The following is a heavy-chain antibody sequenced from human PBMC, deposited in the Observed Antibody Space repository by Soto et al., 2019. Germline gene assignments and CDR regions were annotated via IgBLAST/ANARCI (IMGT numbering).Heavy chain of an antibody. CDR3: ARIEMASIK. CDR2: IYYTGST. Sequence: TLSLTCSVSGSSIRSDGYYWSWLRQSPGKGLEWIGHIYYTGSTFYSPSPKSRLTISLDTSKNQFSLDLRSVTAADTAMYYCARIEMASIKWGRGTLVTVSS. J-gene: IGHJ4*02. V-gene: IGHV4-31*03. CDR1: GSSIRSDGYY.